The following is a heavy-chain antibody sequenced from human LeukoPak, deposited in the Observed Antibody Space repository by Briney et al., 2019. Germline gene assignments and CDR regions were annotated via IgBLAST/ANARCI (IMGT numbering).Heavy chain of an antibody. CDR1: GGSISSYY. Sequence: PSETLSLTCTVCGGSISSYYWSWIRQPPGKGLEWIGYIYYSGSTNYNPSLKSRVTISVDTSKNQFSLKLSSVTAADTAVYYCARHAGELSSQDFDYWGQGTLVTVSS. D-gene: IGHD3-16*02. J-gene: IGHJ4*02. V-gene: IGHV4-59*08. CDR2: IYYSGST. CDR3: ARHAGELSSQDFDY.